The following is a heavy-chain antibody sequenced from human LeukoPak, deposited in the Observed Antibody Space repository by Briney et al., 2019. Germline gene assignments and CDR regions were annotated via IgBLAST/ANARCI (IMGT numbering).Heavy chain of an antibody. CDR1: GGTFSSYA. CDR2: ITPILGIA. J-gene: IGHJ4*02. CDR3: ARVSKRYGDWYY. D-gene: IGHD4-17*01. V-gene: IGHV1-69*04. Sequence: GASVKVSCKASGGTFSSYAISWVRQAPGQGLEWMGRITPILGIANYAQKFQGRVTITADKSTSTAYMELSSLRSEDTAVYYCARVSKRYGDWYYWGQGTLVTVSS.